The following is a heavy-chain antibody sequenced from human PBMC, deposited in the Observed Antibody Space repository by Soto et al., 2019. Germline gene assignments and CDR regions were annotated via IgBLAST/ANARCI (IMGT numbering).Heavy chain of an antibody. Sequence: QITLNESGPALVKPTQTLTLTCTFSGFSLNTRDVGVGWIRQTPGKALEWLGVVYWDDDKTYSPSPKSRLTITKDTPKNQVVLRMTKMDPVDTATYFCAHCRGGVASFWGQGTLVTVSS. CDR2: VYWDDDK. J-gene: IGHJ4*02. D-gene: IGHD3-16*01. V-gene: IGHV2-5*02. CDR3: AHCRGGVASF. CDR1: GFSLNTRDVG.